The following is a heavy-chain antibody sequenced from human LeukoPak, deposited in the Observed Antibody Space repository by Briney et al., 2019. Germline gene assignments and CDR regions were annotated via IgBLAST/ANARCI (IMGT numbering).Heavy chain of an antibody. V-gene: IGHV4-61*02. CDR2: IYTSGST. CDR1: GGSISSSSYC. J-gene: IGHJ4*02. Sequence: SETLSLTCTVSGGSISSSSYCWSWIRQPAGKGLEWIGRIYTSGSTDYNPSLKSRVTISVDTSKNQLSLKLSSVTATDTAVYYCARSSGSYYDYWGQGTLVTVSS. CDR3: ARSSGSYYDY. D-gene: IGHD1-26*01.